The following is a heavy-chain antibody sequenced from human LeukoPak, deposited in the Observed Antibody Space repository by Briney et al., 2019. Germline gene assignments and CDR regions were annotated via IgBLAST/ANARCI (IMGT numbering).Heavy chain of an antibody. J-gene: IGHJ3*02. CDR2: IYHSGST. Sequence: SETLSLTCAVSGYPISSGYYWGWIRQPPGKGLEWIGSIYHSGSTYYNPSLKSRVTISVDTSKNQFSLKLSSVTAADTAVYYCARGRSGIDAFDIWGQGTMVTVSS. CDR3: ARGRSGIDAFDI. D-gene: IGHD3-3*01. V-gene: IGHV4-38-2*01. CDR1: GYPISSGYY.